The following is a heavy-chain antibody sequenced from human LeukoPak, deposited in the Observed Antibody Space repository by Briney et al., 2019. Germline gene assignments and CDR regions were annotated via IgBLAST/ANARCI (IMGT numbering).Heavy chain of an antibody. CDR2: INGDGSTS. J-gene: IGHJ4*02. CDR1: GFTFSSYS. Sequence: PGGSLRLSCAASGFTFSSYSMNWVRQAPGKGLMWVSGINGDGSTSGYADSVKGRFTVSRDNAKNTASLQMNGLRAEDTALYYCTRDLGYWGQGTLVTVSS. V-gene: IGHV3-74*01. CDR3: TRDLGY.